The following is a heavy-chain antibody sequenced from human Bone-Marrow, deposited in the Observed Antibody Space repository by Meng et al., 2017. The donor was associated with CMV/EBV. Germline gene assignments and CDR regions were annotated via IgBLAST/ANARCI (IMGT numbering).Heavy chain of an antibody. CDR3: ASPESNCSSTSCGDYYYYGMDV. D-gene: IGHD2-2*01. Sequence: AGSLRLSSAASGFTFSSYSMHWVRQAPGKGLEWVALISYDGGNKYYADSVKGRFAISRDNSKNTMYLQMNSLRAEDTAVYYCASPESNCSSTSCGDYYYYGMDVWGQGTTVTVSS. V-gene: IGHV3-30*09. CDR2: ISYDGGNK. J-gene: IGHJ6*02. CDR1: GFTFSSYS.